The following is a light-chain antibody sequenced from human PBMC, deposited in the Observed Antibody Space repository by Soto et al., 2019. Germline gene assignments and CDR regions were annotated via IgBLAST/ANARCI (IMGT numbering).Light chain of an antibody. V-gene: IGLV2-14*01. Sequence: QSALTQPASVSGSPGQSITISCTGNSSDVGGYNYVSWFQQHPDKAPKVIISEVSDRPSGVSNRFSGSKSGNTASLTISGLQAEDEADYYCGSYTSRRTYVFGTGTKLTVL. CDR1: SSDVGGYNY. CDR3: GSYTSRRTYV. CDR2: EVS. J-gene: IGLJ1*01.